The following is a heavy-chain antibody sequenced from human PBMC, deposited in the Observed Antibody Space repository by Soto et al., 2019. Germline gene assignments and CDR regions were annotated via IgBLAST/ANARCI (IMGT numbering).Heavy chain of an antibody. CDR3: APSSLYGGQRRAFDI. CDR2: IDPNSGGT. V-gene: IGHV1-2*02. D-gene: IGHD4-17*01. J-gene: IGHJ3*02. Sequence: ASVKVSCKASGYTFTGYYMHWMRQAPGQGLEWMGWIDPNSGGTKYGQKFQGRVTMTRDTSINTAYMELSRLRSDDTAVYYCAPSSLYGGQRRAFDIWGQGKMVTVSS. CDR1: GYTFTGYY.